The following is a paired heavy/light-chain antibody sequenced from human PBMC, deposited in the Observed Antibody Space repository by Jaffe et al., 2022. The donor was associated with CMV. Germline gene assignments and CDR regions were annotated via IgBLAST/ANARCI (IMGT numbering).Light chain of an antibody. Sequence: AIRITQSPSSLSASTGDRVTITCRASQGISSYLAWYQQKPGKAPKLLIYAASTLQSGVPSRFSGSGSGTDFTLTISCLQSEDFATYYCQQYYSYPLTFGGGTKVEIK. V-gene: IGKV1-8*01. CDR1: QGISSY. CDR2: AAS. CDR3: QQYYSYPLT. J-gene: IGKJ4*01.
Heavy chain of an antibody. Sequence: QVQLQESGPGLVKPSETLSLTCTVSGGSISSYYWSWIRQPPGKGLEWIGYIYYSGSTNYNPSLKSRVTISVDTSKNQFSLKLSSVTAADTAVYYCARGAAGEQQLAYYYYYGMDVWGQGTTVTVSS. V-gene: IGHV4-59*01. CDR3: ARGAAGEQQLAYYYYYGMDV. J-gene: IGHJ6*02. CDR1: GGSISSYY. D-gene: IGHD6-13*01. CDR2: IYYSGST.